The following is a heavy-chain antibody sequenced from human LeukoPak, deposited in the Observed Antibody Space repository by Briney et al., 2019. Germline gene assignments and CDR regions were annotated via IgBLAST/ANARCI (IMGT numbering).Heavy chain of an antibody. D-gene: IGHD3-22*01. CDR3: ARDPWGSSGYYYDY. CDR2: IFPSGGEI. V-gene: IGHV3-23*01. Sequence: GGSLRLSCEASGFTFSTFAMIWVRQPPGKGLEWVSSIFPSGGEIHYADSVRGRFTISRDNSKSTLSLQMNSLRAEDTAVYYCARDPWGSSGYYYDYWGQGTLVTVSS. CDR1: GFTFSTFA. J-gene: IGHJ4*02.